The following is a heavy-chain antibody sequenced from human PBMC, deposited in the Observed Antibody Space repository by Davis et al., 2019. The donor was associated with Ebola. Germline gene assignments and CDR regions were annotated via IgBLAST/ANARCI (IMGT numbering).Heavy chain of an antibody. CDR1: GGTFSSYA. CDR2: IIPILGIA. J-gene: IGHJ4*02. D-gene: IGHD4-23*01. Sequence: SVKVSCKASGGTFSSYAISWVRQAPGQGLEWMGRIIPILGIANYVQKFQGRVTITADKSTSTAYMELSSLRSEDTAVYYCALDYGGNSGYFDYWGQGTLVTVSS. V-gene: IGHV1-69*04. CDR3: ALDYGGNSGYFDY.